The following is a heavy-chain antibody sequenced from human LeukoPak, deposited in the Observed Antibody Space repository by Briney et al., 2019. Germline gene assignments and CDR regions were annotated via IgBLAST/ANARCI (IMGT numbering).Heavy chain of an antibody. J-gene: IGHJ4*02. CDR1: GGSISSSSYY. Sequence: PSETLSLTCTVSGGSISSSSYYWGWIRQPPGTGLEWIESIYYSGSTYYNPSLKSRVTISVDTSKNQFSLKLSSVTAADTAVYYCARGRYRYAFDYWGQGTLVTVSS. CDR2: IYYSGST. D-gene: IGHD3-9*01. V-gene: IGHV4-39*07. CDR3: ARGRYRYAFDY.